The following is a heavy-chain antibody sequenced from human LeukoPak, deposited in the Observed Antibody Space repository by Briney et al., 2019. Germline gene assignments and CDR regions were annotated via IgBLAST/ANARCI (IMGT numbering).Heavy chain of an antibody. D-gene: IGHD4-17*01. CDR2: IYYSGTT. CDR3: ARDNDDGDYVGWFNP. Sequence: PSETLSLTCTVSGASITCGFYYWSWLRQSPGKGLEWIGYIYYSGTTYYSPSFKSRLTISLDTSKNHLSLKLTSVTAADTAIYYCARDNDDGDYVGWFNPWGQGTLVTVSS. J-gene: IGHJ5*02. V-gene: IGHV4-30-4*01. CDR1: GASITCGFYY.